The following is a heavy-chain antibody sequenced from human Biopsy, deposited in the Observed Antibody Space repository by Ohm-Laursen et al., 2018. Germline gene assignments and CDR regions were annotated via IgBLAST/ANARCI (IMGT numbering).Heavy chain of an antibody. CDR3: ARGSNEYGGLYFPH. V-gene: IGHV4-59*02. Sequence: SGTLSFSCSVSTFCVKGHYWTWNRQPPGKGLEWIGHISHTGYTSYKSSLKRRVTISLDTSRKHFSLRLTSLAAADTAVYYCARGSNEYGGLYFPHWGQGTLVTVSS. CDR2: ISHTGYT. D-gene: IGHD4-23*01. CDR1: TFCVKGHY. J-gene: IGHJ1*01.